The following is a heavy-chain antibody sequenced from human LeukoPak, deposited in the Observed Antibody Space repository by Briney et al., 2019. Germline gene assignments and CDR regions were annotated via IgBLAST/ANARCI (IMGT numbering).Heavy chain of an antibody. Sequence: SGTLSLTCAVSGGSISTVNWWSWVRQPPGRGLEGIGEIYHSGSTNYNPSLKSRVTISVDKSKNQFSLKLSSVTAADTAVYYCARVAVPAPTYYYYYMDVWGEGTTVTVSS. V-gene: IGHV4-4*02. CDR3: ARVAVPAPTYYYYYMDV. CDR2: IYHSGST. J-gene: IGHJ6*03. CDR1: GGSISTVNW. D-gene: IGHD2-2*01.